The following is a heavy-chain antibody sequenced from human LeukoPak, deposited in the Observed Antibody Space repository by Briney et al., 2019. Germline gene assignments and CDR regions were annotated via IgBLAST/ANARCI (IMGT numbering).Heavy chain of an antibody. V-gene: IGHV1-18*01. CDR2: ISAYNDNT. D-gene: IGHD6-13*01. CDR1: GYTFTSYG. CDR3: ARGRGIAAASAEYFQH. J-gene: IGHJ1*01. Sequence: GASVKVSCKASGYTFTSYGISWVRQAPGQGLEWMGWISAYNDNTNYAQKLQGRVTMTTDTSTSTACMELRSLRSDDTAVYYCARGRGIAAASAEYFQHWGQGTLVTVSS.